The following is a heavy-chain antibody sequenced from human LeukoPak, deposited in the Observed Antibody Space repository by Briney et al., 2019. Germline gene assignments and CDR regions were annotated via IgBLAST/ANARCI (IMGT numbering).Heavy chain of an antibody. Sequence: ASVKVSCKASGYTFTGYYVHWVRQAPGQGLEWMGWINPNSGGTDFAQKFQGRVTMTRDTSISTAYMELSRLQSDDTAVYYCARRAVYYYYGMDVWGPGTTVAVSS. J-gene: IGHJ6*02. CDR3: ARRAVYYYYGMDV. CDR2: INPNSGGT. V-gene: IGHV1-2*02. D-gene: IGHD6-25*01. CDR1: GYTFTGYY.